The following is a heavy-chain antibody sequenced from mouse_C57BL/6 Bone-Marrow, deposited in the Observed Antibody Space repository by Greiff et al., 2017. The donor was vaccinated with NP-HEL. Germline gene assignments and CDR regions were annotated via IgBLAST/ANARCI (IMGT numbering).Heavy chain of an antibody. CDR2: IDPETGGT. D-gene: IGHD1-1*01. J-gene: IGHJ3*01. CDR1: GYTFTDYE. Sequence: QVHVKQSGAELVRPGASVTLSCKASGYTFTDYEMHWVKQTPVHGLEWIGAIDPETGGTAYNQKFKGKAILTADKSSSTAYMELRSLTSEDSAVYYCTRRYYCGSSHSFADWGQGALVTVSA. V-gene: IGHV1-15*01. CDR3: TRRYYCGSSHSFAD.